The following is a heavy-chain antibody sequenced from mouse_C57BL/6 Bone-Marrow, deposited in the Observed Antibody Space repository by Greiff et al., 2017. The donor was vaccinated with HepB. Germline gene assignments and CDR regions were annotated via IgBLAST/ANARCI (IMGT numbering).Heavy chain of an antibody. J-gene: IGHJ2*01. CDR1: GYTFTSYW. Sequence: VQLQQPGAELVKPGASVKLSCKASGYTFTSYWMQWVKQRPGQGLEWIGEIDPSDSYTNYNQKFKGKATLTVDTSSSTAYMQLSSLTSEDSAVYYCARSEYYYGSSGYWGQGTTLTVSS. CDR2: IDPSDSYT. D-gene: IGHD1-1*01. CDR3: ARSEYYYGSSGY. V-gene: IGHV1-50*01.